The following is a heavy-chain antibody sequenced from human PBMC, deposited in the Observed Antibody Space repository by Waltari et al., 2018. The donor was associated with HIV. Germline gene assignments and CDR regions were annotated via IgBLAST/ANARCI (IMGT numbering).Heavy chain of an antibody. CDR1: GYTFTSYG. J-gene: IGHJ6*02. CDR3: ARHCSSTSCSYYYGMDV. Sequence: QVQLVQSGAEVKKPGASVKVSCKASGYTFTSYGISWVRPAPGQGLEWMGWISTYKGNTNYAQKLQGRVTMTTDTSTSTAYMELRSLRSDDTAVYYCARHCSSTSCSYYYGMDVWGQGTTVTVSS. D-gene: IGHD2-2*01. CDR2: ISTYKGNT. V-gene: IGHV1-18*01.